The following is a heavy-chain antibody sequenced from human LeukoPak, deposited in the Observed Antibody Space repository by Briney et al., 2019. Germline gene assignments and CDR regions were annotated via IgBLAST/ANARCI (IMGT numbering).Heavy chain of an antibody. CDR3: AKGGSGSYLDVFDI. J-gene: IGHJ3*02. Sequence: PGGSLRLSCAASGFTFSSYGMHWVRQAPGKGPEWVTFIRYDGSDKYCADSVKGRFTISRGNSKNTLYLQMNSLRAEDTAVYYCAKGGSGSYLDVFDIWGQGTMVTVSS. V-gene: IGHV3-30*02. CDR1: GFTFSSYG. CDR2: IRYDGSDK. D-gene: IGHD1-26*01.